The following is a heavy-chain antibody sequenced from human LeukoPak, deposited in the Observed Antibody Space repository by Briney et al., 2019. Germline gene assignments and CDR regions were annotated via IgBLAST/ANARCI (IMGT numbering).Heavy chain of an antibody. D-gene: IGHD4-17*01. CDR3: ARDHRSGMTTVSTGFDY. CDR1: GGSISSFY. Sequence: SETLSLTCTVSGGSISSFYWSWIRQSAGKGLEWIGRIHTCGSTNYNPSLQSRLTMSLDTSKNQFSLKLTSVTAADTAVYYCARDHRSGMTTVSTGFDYWGQGTLVTVSS. V-gene: IGHV4-4*07. CDR2: IHTCGST. J-gene: IGHJ4*02.